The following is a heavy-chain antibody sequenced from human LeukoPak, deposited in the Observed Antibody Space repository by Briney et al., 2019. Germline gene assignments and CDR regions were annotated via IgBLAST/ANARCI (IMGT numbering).Heavy chain of an antibody. CDR2: ISGDGGST. J-gene: IGHJ4*02. CDR3: AKDSARWVVMVAATLDY. D-gene: IGHD2-15*01. CDR1: GFTFDDYA. V-gene: IGHV3-43*02. Sequence: GGSLRLSCAASGFTFDDYAMNWVRQAPGKGLEWVSLISGDGGSTYYADSVKGRFTISRDNSKNSLYLQMNSLRTEDTALYYCAKDSARWVVMVAATLDYWGQGTLVTVSS.